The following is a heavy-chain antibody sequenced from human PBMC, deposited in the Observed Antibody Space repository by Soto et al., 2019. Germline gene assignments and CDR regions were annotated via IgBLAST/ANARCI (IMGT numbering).Heavy chain of an antibody. V-gene: IGHV5-51*01. D-gene: IGHD2-8*01. CDR1: GYSFTSYW. CDR2: IYPGDSDT. CDR3: ARLDCTNGVCYIGYFDY. J-gene: IGHJ4*02. Sequence: GESLKISCKGSGYSFTSYWIGWVRQMPGKGLEWMGIIYPGDSDTRYSPSFQGQVTSSADKSISTAYLQWSSLKASDTAMYYCARLDCTNGVCYIGYFDYWGQGTLVTVSS.